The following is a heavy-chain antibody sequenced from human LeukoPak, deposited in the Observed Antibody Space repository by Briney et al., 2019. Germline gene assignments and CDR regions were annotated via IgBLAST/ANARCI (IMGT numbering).Heavy chain of an antibody. CDR2: IKSKTDGGPT. CDR3: ANSPTSQEDY. D-gene: IGHD2/OR15-2a*01. J-gene: IGHJ4*02. CDR1: GFTLSNAW. Sequence: GGSLRLSCAASGFTLSNAWMSWVRQAPGKGLEWVGRIKSKTDGGPTDYVAPVKGRFSISRDDSKNMLYLQMNSLRAEDTAVYYCANSPTSQEDYWGQGTLVTVSS. V-gene: IGHV3-15*01.